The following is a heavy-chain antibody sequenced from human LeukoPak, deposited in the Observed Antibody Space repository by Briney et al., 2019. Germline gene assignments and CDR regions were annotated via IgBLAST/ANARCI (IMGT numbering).Heavy chain of an antibody. D-gene: IGHD3-3*01. Sequence: QTGGSLRLSCAASGFTFDDYAMHWVRQAPGKGLEWVSGISGSGGSTYYADSVKGRFTISRDNSKNTLYLQMNSLRAEDTAVYYCAKGGAYDFWSGYYVTYWGQGTLVTVSS. CDR1: GFTFDDYA. CDR3: AKGGAYDFWSGYYVTY. J-gene: IGHJ4*02. V-gene: IGHV3-23*01. CDR2: ISGSGGST.